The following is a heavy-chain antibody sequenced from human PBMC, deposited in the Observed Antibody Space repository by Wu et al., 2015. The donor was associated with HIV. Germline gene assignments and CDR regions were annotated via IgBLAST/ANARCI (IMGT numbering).Heavy chain of an antibody. V-gene: IGHV1-69*13. CDR1: GGIFSSYA. D-gene: IGHD3-9*01. Sequence: QVQLVQSGAEVKKPGSSVKVSCKASGGIFSSYAIHWLRQAPGQGLEWMGRDHPYIWLQQSTRRSCRARGTITADESTSTAYVELISLRSEDTAVYYCARDGHFDISTAYSRARYFDYWGQGTLVTVSS. CDR3: ARDGHFDISTAYSRARYFDY. CDR2: HPYIWLQ. J-gene: IGHJ4*02.